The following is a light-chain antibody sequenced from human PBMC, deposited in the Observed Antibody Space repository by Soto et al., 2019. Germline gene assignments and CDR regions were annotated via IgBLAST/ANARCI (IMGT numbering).Light chain of an antibody. Sequence: DIQMTQSPSSLSASVGDRVTITCQASQDIDNYLNWYQQKPGQAPQLLIYDASNLETGVPSRFSGRGSGTDFTFTISSRQPEDVATYYCQLYGKLPPYTFGQGTKLELK. CDR2: DAS. CDR1: QDIDNY. V-gene: IGKV1-33*01. J-gene: IGKJ2*01. CDR3: QLYGKLPPYT.